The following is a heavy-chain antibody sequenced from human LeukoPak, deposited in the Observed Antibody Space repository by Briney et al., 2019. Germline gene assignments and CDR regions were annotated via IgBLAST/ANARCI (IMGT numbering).Heavy chain of an antibody. CDR2: IIPIFGTA. V-gene: IGHV1-69*05. Sequence: GASVKVSCKASGGTFSSYAISWVRQAPGQGLEWMGGIIPIFGTANYAQKFQGRVTITTDESTSTAYMELSSLRSEDTAVYYCARTQGRDYDFWTTLYDAFDIWGQGTMVTVSS. CDR1: GGTFSSYA. CDR3: ARTQGRDYDFWTTLYDAFDI. J-gene: IGHJ3*02. D-gene: IGHD3-3*01.